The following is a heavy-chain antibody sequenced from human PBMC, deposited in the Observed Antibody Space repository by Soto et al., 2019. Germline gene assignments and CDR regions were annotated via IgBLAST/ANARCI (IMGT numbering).Heavy chain of an antibody. V-gene: IGHV4-59*08. CDR1: GGSISSYY. CDR3: ARFNWYFDL. CDR2: IYYSGST. Sequence: QVQLQESGPGLVKPSETLSLTCTVSGGSISSYYWSWIRQPPGKGLEWIGYIYYSGSTNYNPSLKSRVPISVATSKIQFSLKLSSVTAADTAVYYCARFNWYFDLWGRGTLVTVSS. J-gene: IGHJ2*01.